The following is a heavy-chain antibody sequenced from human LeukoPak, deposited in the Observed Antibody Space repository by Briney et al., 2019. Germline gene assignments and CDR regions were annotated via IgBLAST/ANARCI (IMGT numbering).Heavy chain of an antibody. D-gene: IGHD3-22*01. CDR1: GFTFDDYA. CDR3: VKDSHYDSSGRFDY. CDR2: IGWKSGSI. Sequence: SLRLSCAASGFTFDDYAMNWVRQAPGKGLEWVAGIGWKSGSIGYAGSVKGRFTISKDNAKNSLYLQMNSLRTEDTALYYCVKDSHYDSSGRFDYWGQGTRVTVSS. J-gene: IGHJ4*02. V-gene: IGHV3-9*01.